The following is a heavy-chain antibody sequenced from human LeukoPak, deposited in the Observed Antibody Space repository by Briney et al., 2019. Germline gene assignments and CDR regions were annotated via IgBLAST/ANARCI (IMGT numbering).Heavy chain of an antibody. Sequence: SETLSLTCAVYGGSFSGYYWSWIRQPPGKGLEWIGEINHSGSTNYNPSLKSRVTISVDTSKNQFSLKLSSVTAADTAVYYCARTRGLRWGYFDYWGQGTLVTVSS. CDR3: ARTRGLRWGYFDY. D-gene: IGHD4-23*01. CDR2: INHSGST. V-gene: IGHV4-34*01. J-gene: IGHJ4*02. CDR1: GGSFSGYY.